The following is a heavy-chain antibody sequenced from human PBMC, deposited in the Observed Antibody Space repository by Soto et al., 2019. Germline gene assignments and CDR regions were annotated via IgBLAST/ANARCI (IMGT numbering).Heavy chain of an antibody. V-gene: IGHV3-30*18. D-gene: IGHD2-8*01. J-gene: IGHJ4*02. CDR3: AKSVSSALDY. CDR2: ISYDGSNK. CDR1: GFTFSSYG. Sequence: VGSLRLSCAASGFTFSSYGMHWVRQAPGKGLEWVAVISYDGSNKYYADSVKGRFTISGDNSKNTLYLQMNSLRAEDTAVYYCAKSVSSALDYWGQGTLVTVSS.